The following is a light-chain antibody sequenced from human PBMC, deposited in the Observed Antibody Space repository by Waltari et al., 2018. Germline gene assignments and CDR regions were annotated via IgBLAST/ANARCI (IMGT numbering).Light chain of an antibody. V-gene: IGKV6-21*01. CDR1: QSIGTS. J-gene: IGKJ2*01. Sequence: EFVLTQSPDFQSVTPKEKATITGRASQSIGTSLHWYQQKPDQSPTLLIKYASQSFSGVPSRFSGSGSGTDFTLTINSLEAEDAATYYCHQSSSLPYTFGQGTKLEIK. CDR2: YAS. CDR3: HQSSSLPYT.